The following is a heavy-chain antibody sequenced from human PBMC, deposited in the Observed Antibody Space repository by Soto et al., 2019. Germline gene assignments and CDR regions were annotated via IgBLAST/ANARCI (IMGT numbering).Heavy chain of an antibody. CDR2: INPSGGST. D-gene: IGHD4-17*01. Sequence: ASVKVSCKASGYIFTNYYMHWVRQAPGQGLEWMGIINPSGGSTSHAQRFQGRVTMTRDTSTSTVYMELSSLRSEDTAVYYCARAATVTTQYFDLWGRGTLVTVSS. J-gene: IGHJ2*01. CDR1: GYIFTNYY. CDR3: ARAATVTTQYFDL. V-gene: IGHV1-46*03.